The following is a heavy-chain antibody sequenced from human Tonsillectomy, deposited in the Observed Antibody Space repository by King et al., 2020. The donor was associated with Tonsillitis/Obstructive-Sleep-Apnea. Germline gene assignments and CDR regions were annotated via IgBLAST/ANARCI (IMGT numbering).Heavy chain of an antibody. V-gene: IGHV4-59*08. CDR3: ARALRSGYYPTPFDY. CDR1: GSSISSYY. D-gene: IGHD3-3*01. CDR2: IYYSGST. J-gene: IGHJ4*02. Sequence: VQLQESGPGLVKPSETLSLTCSVSGSSISSYYWSWIRQPPGKGLEWIGYIYYSGSTDYNPSLKRRVTISVDTSKTQLFLSLTSMTAADTAAYYCARALRSGYYPTPFDYWGQGTLVTVSS.